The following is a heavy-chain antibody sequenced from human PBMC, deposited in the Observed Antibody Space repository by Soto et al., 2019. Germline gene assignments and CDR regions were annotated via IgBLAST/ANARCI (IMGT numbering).Heavy chain of an antibody. Sequence: VQLVESGGGLVQPGGSLRLSCAASGFTFSTYWMSWVRQAPGKGLEWVANIKQDGSEKYYVDSVKGRFTISRDNAKNSLYLQMNSLRAEDTAVYYCARDRRDGYSFRFDPWGQGTLVTVSS. CDR3: ARDRRDGYSFRFDP. CDR1: GFTFSTYW. CDR2: IKQDGSEK. J-gene: IGHJ5*02. V-gene: IGHV3-7*01. D-gene: IGHD4-4*01.